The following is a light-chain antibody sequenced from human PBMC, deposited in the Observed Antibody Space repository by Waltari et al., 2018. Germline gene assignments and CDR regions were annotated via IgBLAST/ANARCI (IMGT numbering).Light chain of an antibody. J-gene: IGLJ2*01. CDR2: GNN. Sequence: QSVLAQPPSVSGAPGQRVTISCTGSSSNIGAGYDVHWYQQLPGTAPKLLIYGNNNRPSVVPDRFSGSKSGTSASLAITGLQAEDEASYYCQSYDTNLVVFGGGTKLTVL. CDR3: QSYDTNLVV. V-gene: IGLV1-40*01. CDR1: SSNIGAGYD.